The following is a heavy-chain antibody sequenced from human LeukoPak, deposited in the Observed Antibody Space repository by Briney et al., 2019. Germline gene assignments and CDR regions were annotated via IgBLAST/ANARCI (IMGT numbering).Heavy chain of an antibody. D-gene: IGHD1-26*01. J-gene: IGHJ3*02. CDR1: GGSISSNNW. CDR2: IFHSGST. V-gene: IGHV4-4*02. CDR3: AGNKVVGATGFGTELGSFDI. Sequence: SGTLSLTCAVSGGSISSNNWWSWVRQPPGKGLEWIGEIFHSGSTNYNPSLKSRVTISVDKSKNQFSLKLNSVTAADTAVYYCAGNKVVGATGFGTELGSFDIWGQGTMVIISS.